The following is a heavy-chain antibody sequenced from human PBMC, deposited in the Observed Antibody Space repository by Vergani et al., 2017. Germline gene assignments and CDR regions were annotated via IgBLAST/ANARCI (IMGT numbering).Heavy chain of an antibody. CDR3: ARGTNSISSGWYGGWFDP. CDR1: GGSISSYY. V-gene: IGHV4-59*01. D-gene: IGHD6-19*01. CDR2: IYYSGIT. J-gene: IGHJ5*02. Sequence: QVQLQESGPGLVKPSETLSLTCTVSGGSISSYYWSWIRQPPGKGLEWIGYIYYSGITNYNPSLKSRVTISVDTSKNQFSLKLSSVTAADTAVYYCARGTNSISSGWYGGWFDPWGQGTLVTVSS.